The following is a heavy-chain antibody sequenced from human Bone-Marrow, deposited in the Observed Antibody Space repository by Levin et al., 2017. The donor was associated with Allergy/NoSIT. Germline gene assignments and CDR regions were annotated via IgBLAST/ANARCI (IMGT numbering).Heavy chain of an antibody. CDR3: ARDRPHNWFDP. Sequence: GSLRLSCAASGFTFSSYWMHWVRQAPGKGLVWVSRINNDGSDTTYAESVKGRFTVSRDNAKNTLYLQMNSLRAEDTAVYYCARDRPHNWFDPWGQGTLVTVSS. CDR1: GFTFSSYW. V-gene: IGHV3-74*01. J-gene: IGHJ5*02. CDR2: INNDGSDT.